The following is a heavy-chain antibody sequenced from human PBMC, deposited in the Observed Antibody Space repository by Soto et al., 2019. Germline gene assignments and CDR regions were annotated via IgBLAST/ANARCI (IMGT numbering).Heavy chain of an antibody. Sequence: QVQLVQSGAEVKKPGSSVKVSCKASGGTFSSYAISWVRQAPGQGLEWMGGIIPIFGTANYAQKLQGRVTITADESTSTAYMELSSLRSEDPAVDYCARRVRGSGGNSRSFEYWGQGTLVTVSS. CDR3: ARRVRGSGGNSRSFEY. J-gene: IGHJ4*02. V-gene: IGHV1-69*01. CDR2: IIPIFGTA. D-gene: IGHD2-21*02. CDR1: GGTFSSYA.